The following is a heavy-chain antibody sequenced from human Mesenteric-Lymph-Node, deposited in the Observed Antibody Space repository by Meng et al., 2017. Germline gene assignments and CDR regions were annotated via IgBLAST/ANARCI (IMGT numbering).Heavy chain of an antibody. CDR1: GITFNSNW. J-gene: IGHJ6*02. CDR3: ATKPAPGLGMDV. Sequence: GESLKISCAASGITFNSNWMTWVRQAPGKGLEWMANINQDGSEKNYVDSVKGRFTISRDNARISLYLQMNSLRAEDTAVYYCATKPAPGLGMDVWGQGTTVTVSS. V-gene: IGHV3-7*01. CDR2: INQDGSEK. D-gene: IGHD2-2*01.